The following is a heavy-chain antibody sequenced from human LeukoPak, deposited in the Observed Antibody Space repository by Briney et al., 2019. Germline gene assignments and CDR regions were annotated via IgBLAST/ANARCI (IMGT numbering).Heavy chain of an antibody. CDR2: IYYSGST. Sequence: PSETLSLTCTVSGGSISSYYWSWIRQPPGKGLEWIGYIYYSGSTNYNPSLKSRVTISVDTSKNQFSLKLSSVTAADTAVYYCARDPDGALDYWGQGTLVTVSS. D-gene: IGHD1-14*01. CDR1: GGSISSYY. CDR3: ARDPDGALDY. J-gene: IGHJ4*02. V-gene: IGHV4-59*01.